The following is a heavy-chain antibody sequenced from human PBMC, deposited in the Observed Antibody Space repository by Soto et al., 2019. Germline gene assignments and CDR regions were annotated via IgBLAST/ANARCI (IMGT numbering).Heavy chain of an antibody. CDR2: IWYDGSNK. D-gene: IGHD6-19*01. V-gene: IGHV3-33*01. CDR1: GFTFSSYG. J-gene: IGHJ4*02. Sequence: GGSLRLSCAASGFTFSSYGMHWVRQAPGKGLEWVAVIWYDGSNKYYADSVKGRFTISRDNSKNTLYLQMNSLRAEDTAVYYCARDLDSIAVAGTGYWGQGTLVTVSS. CDR3: ARDLDSIAVAGTGY.